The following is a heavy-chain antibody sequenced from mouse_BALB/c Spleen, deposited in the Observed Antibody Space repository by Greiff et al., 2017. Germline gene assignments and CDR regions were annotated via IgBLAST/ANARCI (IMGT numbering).Heavy chain of an antibody. Sequence: EVKLLESGPGLVKPSQSLSLTCSVTGYSITSGYYWTWIRQFPGNKLEWMGYISYDGSNNYNPSLKNRISITRDTSKNQFFLKLNSVTTEDTATYYCARGATMITTFYAMDYWGQGTSVTVSS. J-gene: IGHJ4*01. D-gene: IGHD2-4*01. CDR3: ARGATMITTFYAMDY. CDR1: GYSITSGYY. V-gene: IGHV3-6*02. CDR2: ISYDGSN.